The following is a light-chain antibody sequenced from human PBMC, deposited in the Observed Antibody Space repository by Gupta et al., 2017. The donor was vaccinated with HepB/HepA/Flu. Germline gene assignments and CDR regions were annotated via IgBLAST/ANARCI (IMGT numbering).Light chain of an antibody. CDR2: SNN. CDR3: AAWDDSLSGVL. V-gene: IGLV1-47*02. Sequence: QSVLTQPPSASGTPGQRVTISWSGSSSNIGGNYVFWYQQLPGTAPKLLIYSNNQRPSGVPDRFSGSKSGTSASLAISGLRSEDEADYYCAAWDDSLSGVLFGGGTKLTVL. CDR1: SSNIGGNY. J-gene: IGLJ2*01.